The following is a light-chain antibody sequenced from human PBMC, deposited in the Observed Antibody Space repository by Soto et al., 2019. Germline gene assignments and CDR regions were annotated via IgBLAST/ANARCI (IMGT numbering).Light chain of an antibody. J-gene: IGLJ2*01. CDR2: EVS. CDR1: SSDVGAYNY. Sequence: QSVLPQPPSASGSPGQSVTISCTGTSSDVGAYNYVSWYQQHPGKAPKLMIYEVSKRPSGVPDRFSGSKSGNTASLTVSGLQAEDEADYYCSSYAGNNIWGVFGGGTQLTVL. V-gene: IGLV2-8*01. CDR3: SSYAGNNIWGV.